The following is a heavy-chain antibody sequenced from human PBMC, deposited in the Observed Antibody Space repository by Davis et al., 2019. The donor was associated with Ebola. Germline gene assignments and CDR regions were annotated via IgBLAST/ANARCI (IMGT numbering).Heavy chain of an antibody. D-gene: IGHD4-17*01. CDR2: VYHSDIT. CDR1: GASVSSGTYP. Sequence: SETLSLTCTVSGASVSSGTYPWNWIRHPPGKGLEWIGYVYHSDITDSNPSPKSRVTISVDTSKNQFSLRLNSVTAADTAGYYCASNDFGDVGPDYWGQGTLVTVSS. CDR3: ASNDFGDVGPDY. V-gene: IGHV4-61*01. J-gene: IGHJ4*02.